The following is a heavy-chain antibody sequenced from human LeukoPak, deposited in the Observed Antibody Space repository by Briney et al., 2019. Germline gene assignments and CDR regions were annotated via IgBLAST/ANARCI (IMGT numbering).Heavy chain of an antibody. J-gene: IGHJ1*01. D-gene: IGHD4-11*01. CDR2: MNPNSGNT. CDR3: ARGYDYLYAEYFQH. V-gene: IGHV1-8*02. CDR1: GYTFTSYD. Sequence: ASVKVSCXASGYTFTSYDINWVRQATGQGLEWMGWMNPNSGNTGYAQKFQGRVTMTRNTSISTAYMELSSLRSEDTAVYYCARGYDYLYAEYFQHWGQGTLVTVSS.